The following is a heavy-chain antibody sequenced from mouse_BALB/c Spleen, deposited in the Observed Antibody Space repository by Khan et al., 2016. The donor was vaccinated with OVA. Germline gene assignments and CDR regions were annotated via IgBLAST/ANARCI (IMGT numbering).Heavy chain of an antibody. V-gene: IGHV2-6-1*01. D-gene: IGHD2-10*01. J-gene: IGHJ4*01. CDR3: ARQPYYHYYVMNY. CDR2: IWNDGST. Sequence: QVQLKQSGPGLVAPSQSLSITCTISGFSLTNYGVHWVRQPPGKGLEWLVVIWNDGSTTYNSALKSRLTISKANSKSQVFLKMNSRQADDTAMYYCARQPYYHYYVMNYWGQGTSFTVSS. CDR1: GFSLTNYG.